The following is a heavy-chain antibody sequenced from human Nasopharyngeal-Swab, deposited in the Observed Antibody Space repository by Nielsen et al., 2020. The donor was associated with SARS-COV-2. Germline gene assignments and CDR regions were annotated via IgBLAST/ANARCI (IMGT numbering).Heavy chain of an antibody. CDR3: ARDPRPLAAAGYLVAFDI. CDR1: GFTFSTYA. D-gene: IGHD6-13*01. CDR2: MSNDGGEK. Sequence: GESLKISCAASGFTFSTYAMNWVRQAPGKGLEWVALMSNDGGEKYYADSVKGRFTISRDNSKNTLYLQMNSLRTEDTAKYYCARDPRPLAAAGYLVAFDIWGQGTMVTVSS. V-gene: IGHV3-30*04. J-gene: IGHJ3*02.